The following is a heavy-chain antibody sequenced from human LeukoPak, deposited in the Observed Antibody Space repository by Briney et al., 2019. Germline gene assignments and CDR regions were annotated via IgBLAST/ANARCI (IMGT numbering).Heavy chain of an antibody. CDR1: GCTFSSYS. CDR2: ISSSSSYI. J-gene: IGHJ3*02. D-gene: IGHD2-2*01. CDR3: AREVCSSTSCYYYNAFDI. Sequence: GGSLRLSCAASGCTFSSYSMNWVRQAPGKGLEWVSSISSSSSYIYYADSVKGRFTTSRDNAKNSLYLQMNSLRAEDTAVYYCAREVCSSTSCYYYNAFDIWGQGTMVTVSS. V-gene: IGHV3-21*01.